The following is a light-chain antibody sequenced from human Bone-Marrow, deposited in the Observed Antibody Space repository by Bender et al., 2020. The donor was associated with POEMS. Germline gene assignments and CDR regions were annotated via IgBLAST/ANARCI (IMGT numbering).Light chain of an antibody. CDR3: AAWDVSLNEFV. CDR1: NSNIGSHS. Sequence: QSLLTPPPSASGTPGQRVTLSCSGSNSNIGSHSVSWCHHVPGTAPKLLIYNNNERPSGVPDRFSGSNSGTSASLDITGLQSGDEGDYYCAAWDVSLNEFVFGTATKVTVL. CDR2: NNN. V-gene: IGLV1-44*01. J-gene: IGLJ1*01.